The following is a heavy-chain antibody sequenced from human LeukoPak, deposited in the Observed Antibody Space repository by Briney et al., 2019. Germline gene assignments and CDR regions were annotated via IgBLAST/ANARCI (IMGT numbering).Heavy chain of an antibody. CDR2: IKSKTDGGTT. J-gene: IGHJ3*02. CDR1: GFTFSNAW. D-gene: IGHD1-26*01. CDR3: TAMELLGDAFDI. V-gene: IGHV3-15*01. Sequence: GGSLRLSCAASGFTFSNAWMSWVRQAPGKGPEWVGRIKSKTDGGTTDYAAPVKGRFTISRDDSKNTLYLQMNSLKTEDTAVYYCTAMELLGDAFDIWGQGTMVTVSS.